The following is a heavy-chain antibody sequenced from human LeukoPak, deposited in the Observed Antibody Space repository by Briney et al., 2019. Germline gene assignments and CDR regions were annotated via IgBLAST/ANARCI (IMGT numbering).Heavy chain of an antibody. J-gene: IGHJ3*02. CDR2: TRNKANSYTT. CDR3: ARDLDI. Sequence: GGSLRLSCAASGFTFSDHYMDWVRQAPGKGLEWVGRTRNKANSYTTEYAASVKGRFTISRDDSKNSLYLQMNSLRTEDTAVYYCARDLDIWGQGTMVTVSS. V-gene: IGHV3-72*01. CDR1: GFTFSDHY.